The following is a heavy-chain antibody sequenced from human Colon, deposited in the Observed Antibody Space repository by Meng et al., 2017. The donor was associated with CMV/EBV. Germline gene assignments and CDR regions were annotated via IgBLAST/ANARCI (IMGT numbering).Heavy chain of an antibody. J-gene: IGHJ4*02. CDR1: GFAFSSFD. V-gene: IGHV3-30*18. CDR3: AKSPASEAY. CDR2: ISHDGTNK. Sequence: LSCAGCGFAFSSFDMHWVRRAPGKGLEWVAVISHDGTNKSYTDSVRGRFTISRDNSKSTLSLQMNSLRAEDTAVYYCAKSPASEAYWGQGTLVTVSS.